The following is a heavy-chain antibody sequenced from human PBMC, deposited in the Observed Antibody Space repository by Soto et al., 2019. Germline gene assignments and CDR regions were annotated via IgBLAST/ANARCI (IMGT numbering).Heavy chain of an antibody. CDR2: ISSSSSYI. D-gene: IGHD3-10*01. CDR3: ARDLPSGSYGSGSYAFDI. J-gene: IGHJ3*02. CDR1: GFTFSSYS. V-gene: IGHV3-21*01. Sequence: GGSLRLSCAASGFTFSSYSMNWVRQAPGKGLEWVSSISSSSSYIYYAYSVKGRFTISRDNAKNSLYLQMNSLRAEDTAVYYCARDLPSGSYGSGSYAFDIWGQGTMVTVSS.